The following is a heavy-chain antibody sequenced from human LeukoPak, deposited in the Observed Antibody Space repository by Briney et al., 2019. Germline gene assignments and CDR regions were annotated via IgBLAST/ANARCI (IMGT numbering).Heavy chain of an antibody. CDR1: GGSFSGYY. CDR2: INHSGST. J-gene: IGHJ4*02. CDR3: ARTPRYYYDSSGYYQTAYFDY. D-gene: IGHD3-22*01. V-gene: IGHV4-34*01. Sequence: SETLSLTCAVYGGSFSGYYWSWIRQPPGKGLEWTGEINHSGSTNYNPSLKSRVTISVDTSKNQFSLKLSSVTAADTAVYYCARTPRYYYDSSGYYQTAYFDYWGQGTLVTVSS.